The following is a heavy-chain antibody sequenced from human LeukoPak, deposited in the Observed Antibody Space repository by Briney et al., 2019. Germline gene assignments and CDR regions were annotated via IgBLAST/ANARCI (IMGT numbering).Heavy chain of an antibody. CDR1: GFTFTAYT. Sequence: GGSLRLSCAASGFTFTAYTINWVRQAPGKGLEWVSYISGSTTDIYYADSVKGRFTISRDNAKNSLYLQMDSLRAEDTAVYYCARSGGSFLGGQGTLVTVSS. CDR3: ARSGGSFL. J-gene: IGHJ4*02. CDR2: ISGSTTDI. V-gene: IGHV3-21*01. D-gene: IGHD1-26*01.